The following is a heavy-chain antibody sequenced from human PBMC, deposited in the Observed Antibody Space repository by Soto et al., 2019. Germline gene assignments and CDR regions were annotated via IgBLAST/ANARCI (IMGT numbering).Heavy chain of an antibody. CDR2: MDPKTGDT. D-gene: IGHD6-19*01. Sequence: ASVKVSCKASGYSFTSYDINWVRQATGQGLEWMGWMDPKTGDTDYGQKFQGRVTMTRNTSISTAYMELSSLTSEDTAVYYCARGRGWRDYWGQGTLVTVSS. J-gene: IGHJ4*02. CDR3: ARGRGWRDY. V-gene: IGHV1-8*01. CDR1: GYSFTSYD.